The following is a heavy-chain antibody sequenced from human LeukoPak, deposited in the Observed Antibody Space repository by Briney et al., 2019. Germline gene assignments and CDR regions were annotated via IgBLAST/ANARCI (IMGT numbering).Heavy chain of an antibody. J-gene: IGHJ4*02. V-gene: IGHV4-31*03. CDR2: IYYSGST. CDR3: ARSCSSTSCSTIRAFDY. CDR1: GVSISSGGYY. Sequence: SSQTLSLTCTVSGVSISSGGYYWSWLRQHPGKGLEWIGYIYYSGSTYYNPSLKSRVTISVDTSKNQFSLKLSSVTAADTAVYYCARSCSSTSCSTIRAFDYWGQGTLVTVSS. D-gene: IGHD2-2*01.